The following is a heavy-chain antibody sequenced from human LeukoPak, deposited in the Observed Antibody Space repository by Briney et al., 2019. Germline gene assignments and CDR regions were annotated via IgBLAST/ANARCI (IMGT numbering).Heavy chain of an antibody. CDR3: ARVYYDSSGYRS. D-gene: IGHD3-22*01. J-gene: IGHJ4*02. Sequence: GASLRLSCAASGFTFSSYAMTWVRQAPGKGLEWVSHISGGGSSTYYADSVKGRFTISRDNSKNTLYLQMNSLRAEDTAVYYCARVYYDSSGYRSWGQGTLVTVTS. CDR2: ISGGGSST. V-gene: IGHV3-23*01. CDR1: GFTFSSYA.